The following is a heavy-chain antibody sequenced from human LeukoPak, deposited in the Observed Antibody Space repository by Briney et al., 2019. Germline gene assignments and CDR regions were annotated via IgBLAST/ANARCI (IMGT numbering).Heavy chain of an antibody. J-gene: IGHJ3*02. Sequence: PGGSLRLSCAASGFTFSSYSMNWARQAPGKGLEWVSSISSSSSYIYYADSVKGRFTISRDNAKNSLYLQMNSLRVEDTAVYYCARKYCSGGSCYDGDAFDIWGQGTMVTVSS. CDR1: GFTFSSYS. D-gene: IGHD2-15*01. CDR2: ISSSSSYI. CDR3: ARKYCSGGSCYDGDAFDI. V-gene: IGHV3-21*01.